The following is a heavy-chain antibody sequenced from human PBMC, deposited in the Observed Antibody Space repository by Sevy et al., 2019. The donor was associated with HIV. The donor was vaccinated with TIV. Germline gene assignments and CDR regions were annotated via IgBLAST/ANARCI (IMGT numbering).Heavy chain of an antibody. J-gene: IGHJ4*02. Sequence: GGSLRLSCVASGVNFNIYSFSWVRQTPGKRLAWVSTLSFGCGEINYADSVQGRFTISRDDSKNTLYLEMNSLRVEDTAIYYCAREGCSKPHDYWGQGILVTVSS. CDR2: LSFGCGEI. CDR1: GVNFNIYS. CDR3: AREGCSKPHDY. V-gene: IGHV3-23*01. D-gene: IGHD3-10*02.